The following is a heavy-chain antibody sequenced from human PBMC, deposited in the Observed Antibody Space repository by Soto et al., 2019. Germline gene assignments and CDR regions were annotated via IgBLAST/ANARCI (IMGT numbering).Heavy chain of an antibody. CDR1: GFTFSIYS. D-gene: IGHD2-2*01. Sequence: EVQLVESGGVLVQPGGSLRLSCAASGFTFSIYSLNWVRQAPGKGLEWISYISHTGSTIYYADSVKGRFTVSRDNAKNSLYLQMNSLRAEDTAIYYCARGTSCSSDTCYDLGATKFDHGGQGTLVAVSS. CDR3: ARGTSCSSDTCYDLGATKFDH. CDR2: ISHTGSTI. V-gene: IGHV3-48*01. J-gene: IGHJ4*02.